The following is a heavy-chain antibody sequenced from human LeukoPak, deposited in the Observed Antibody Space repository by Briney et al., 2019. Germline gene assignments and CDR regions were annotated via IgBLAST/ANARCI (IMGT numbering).Heavy chain of an antibody. Sequence: PGGSLRLSCAASGFTFSSYSMNWVRQAPGKGLEWVSSISSSSSYIYYADSVKGRFTISGDNAKNSLYLQMNSLRAEDTAVYYCARDGGDYDILTGYGYWGQGTLATVSS. CDR3: ARDGGDYDILTGYGY. CDR2: ISSSSSYI. J-gene: IGHJ4*02. D-gene: IGHD3-9*01. V-gene: IGHV3-21*01. CDR1: GFTFSSYS.